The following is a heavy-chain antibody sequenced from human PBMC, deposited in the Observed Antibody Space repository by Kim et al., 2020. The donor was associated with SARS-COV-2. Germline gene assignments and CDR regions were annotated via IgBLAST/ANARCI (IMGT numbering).Heavy chain of an antibody. CDR1: GGSIISNNW. J-gene: IGHJ4*02. Sequence: SETLSLTCDVSGGSIISNNWWTWVRQPPGKGLEWMGEIFHIASTNYNPSLKSRVTISIDKSKNQLSLKVASVTAADTAVYYCGRVAVTGTNVDYWGQG. D-gene: IGHD6-19*01. CDR2: IFHIAST. V-gene: IGHV4-4*02. CDR3: GRVAVTGTNVDY.